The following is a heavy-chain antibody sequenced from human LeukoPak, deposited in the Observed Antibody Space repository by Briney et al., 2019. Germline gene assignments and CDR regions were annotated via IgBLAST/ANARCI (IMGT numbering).Heavy chain of an antibody. D-gene: IGHD6-6*01. J-gene: IGHJ6*03. Sequence: SETLSLTCTVSGGSISSSSYYWGWIRQPPGKGLEWIGSIYYSGSTYYNPSLKSRVTISVDTSKNQFSLKLSSVTAADTAVYYCARRGIAARQPTNYYYYMDVWGKGTTVTVSS. CDR2: IYYSGST. V-gene: IGHV4-39*01. CDR3: ARRGIAARQPTNYYYYMDV. CDR1: GGSISSSSYY.